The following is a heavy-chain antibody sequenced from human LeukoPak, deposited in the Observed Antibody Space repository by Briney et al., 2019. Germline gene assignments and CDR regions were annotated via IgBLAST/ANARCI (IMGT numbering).Heavy chain of an antibody. V-gene: IGHV3-23*01. CDR1: GFTFSSYN. Sequence: GGSLRLSCAASGFTFSSYNMNWVRQAPGKGLEWVSGISGSSGSTYYADSVKGRFTISRDNSKNTLYLQMNSLRAEDTAVYYCAKNSPVTAKRSYYYYYMDVWGKGTTVTVSS. CDR2: ISGSSGST. J-gene: IGHJ6*03. D-gene: IGHD2-21*02. CDR3: AKNSPVTAKRSYYYYYMDV.